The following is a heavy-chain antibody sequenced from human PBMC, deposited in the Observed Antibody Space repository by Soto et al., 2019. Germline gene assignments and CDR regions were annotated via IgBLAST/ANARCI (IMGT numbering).Heavy chain of an antibody. Sequence: GGSLRLSCAASGFTFSSYAMSWVRQAPGKGLEWVSGFSGSGGSTYYADSVKGRFTISRDNSKNTLYLQMNSLRAEDTAVYYCAKGREYRVSYGLDVWGQGTTVTVSS. CDR3: AKGREYRVSYGLDV. CDR2: FSGSGGST. D-gene: IGHD6-6*01. J-gene: IGHJ6*02. CDR1: GFTFSSYA. V-gene: IGHV3-23*01.